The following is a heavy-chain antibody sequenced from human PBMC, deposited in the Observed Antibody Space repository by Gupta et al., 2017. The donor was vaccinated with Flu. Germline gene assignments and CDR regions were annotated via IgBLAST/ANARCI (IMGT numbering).Heavy chain of an antibody. V-gene: IGHV4-34*01. Sequence: IRQPPGKGLEWIGEINHSGSTNYNPSLKSRVTISVDTSKNQFSLKLSSVTAADTAVYYCXRAISGPRVVVNPKVRRRFDPWGQGTLVTVSS. J-gene: IGHJ5*02. CDR3: XRAISGPRVVVNPKVRRRFDP. CDR2: INHSGST. D-gene: IGHD3-22*01.